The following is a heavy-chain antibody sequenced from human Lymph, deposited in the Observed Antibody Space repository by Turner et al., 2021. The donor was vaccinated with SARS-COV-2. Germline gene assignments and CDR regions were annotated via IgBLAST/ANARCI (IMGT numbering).Heavy chain of an antibody. J-gene: IGHJ6*02. V-gene: IGHV3-53*01. Sequence: EVQLVESGGGLIQPGGSLRLPCAASGFTVSYNYMTWVRHDPGKGLEWVSVIYSGGSTYYADSVKGRFTISRDSSKNTLYLQMNSLRAEDTAVYYCARDLMEVGGMDVWGQGTTVTVSS. D-gene: IGHD3-3*01. CDR1: GFTVSYNY. CDR3: ARDLMEVGGMDV. CDR2: IYSGGST.